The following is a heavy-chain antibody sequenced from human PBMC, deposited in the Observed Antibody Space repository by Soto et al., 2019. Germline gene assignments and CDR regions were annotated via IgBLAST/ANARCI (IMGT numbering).Heavy chain of an antibody. CDR3: AGENHCSSTSCYARYYYGMDV. CDR1: GYTFTSYG. Sequence: AASVKVSCKASGYTFTSYGISWVRQAPGQGLEWMGWISAYNGNTNYAQKLQGRVTMTTDTSTSTAYMELRSLRSDDTAVYYCAGENHCSSTSCYARYYYGMDVWGQGTTVTVSS. CDR2: ISAYNGNT. V-gene: IGHV1-18*01. D-gene: IGHD2-2*01. J-gene: IGHJ6*02.